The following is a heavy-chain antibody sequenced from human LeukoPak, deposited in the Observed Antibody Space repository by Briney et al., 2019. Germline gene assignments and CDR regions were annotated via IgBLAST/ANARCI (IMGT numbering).Heavy chain of an antibody. CDR1: GFNFANYG. Sequence: QTGGSLRLSCSTFGFNFANYGVSWFRQAPGKGLEWVAVISYDGNNKYYADSVKGRLTISRDNSKNTLYLQMNSLTAEDTAVYYCAREAYYTGSPFPLYWGQGTLVTVSS. D-gene: IGHD3-10*01. CDR3: AREAYYTGSPFPLY. J-gene: IGHJ4*02. CDR2: ISYDGNNK. V-gene: IGHV3-30*19.